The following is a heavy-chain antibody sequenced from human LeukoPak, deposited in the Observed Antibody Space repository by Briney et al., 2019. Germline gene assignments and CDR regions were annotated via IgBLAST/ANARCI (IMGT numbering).Heavy chain of an antibody. V-gene: IGHV3-72*01. Sequence: GGSLRLSCAASGFTFSDHYIDWVRQAPGKGLEWVGRNRDRGNNYSTEYAASVKGRCTISRDAAQNSLYLPMSSLRTADTAVYFCARECSADIPDSWGQGTLVTVTS. J-gene: IGHJ4*02. CDR2: NRDRGNNYST. CDR3: ARECSADIPDS. CDR1: GFTFSDHY. D-gene: IGHD2-21*01.